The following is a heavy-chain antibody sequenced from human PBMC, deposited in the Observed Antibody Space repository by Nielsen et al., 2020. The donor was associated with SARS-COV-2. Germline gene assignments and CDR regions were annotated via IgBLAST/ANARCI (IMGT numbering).Heavy chain of an antibody. D-gene: IGHD6-25*01. CDR3: TRAPYSSGDFDF. J-gene: IGHJ4*02. CDR2: IWYDGSEI. V-gene: IGHV3-33*01. CDR1: GFTFGSYG. Sequence: GGSLRLSCAASGFTFGSYGMHWVRQAPGKGLEWLAVIWYDGSEIYYADSVNGRFTISRDTSKNTLYLQMYSLRVEDTAVYYCTRAPYSSGDFDFWGQGTLVTVSS.